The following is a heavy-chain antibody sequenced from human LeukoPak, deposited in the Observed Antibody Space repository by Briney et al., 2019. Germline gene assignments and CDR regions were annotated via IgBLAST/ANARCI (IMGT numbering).Heavy chain of an antibody. CDR3: ARYTSGWSRTDY. CDR1: GYIFTTYW. D-gene: IGHD6-19*01. V-gene: IGHV5-51*01. Sequence: GESLQISCMGSGYIFTTYWIGWGRQMPGKGLEWMGDIYPGDSDTRYSPSFQGQVTISADKSITTAYLQWSSLKASDTAMYYCARYTSGWSRTDYWGQGTLVTVSS. CDR2: IYPGDSDT. J-gene: IGHJ4*02.